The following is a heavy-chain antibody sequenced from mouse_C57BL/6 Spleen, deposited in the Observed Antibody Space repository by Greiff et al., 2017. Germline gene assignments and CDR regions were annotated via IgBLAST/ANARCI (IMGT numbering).Heavy chain of an antibody. D-gene: IGHD2-4*01. V-gene: IGHV5-6*02. CDR1: GFTFSSYG. Sequence: EVKLVESGGDLVKPGGSLKLSCAASGFTFSSYGMSWVRQTPDKRLEWVATISSGGSYTYYPDSVKGRFTISRDNAKNTLYLQMSSLKSEDTAMYYCARRGYDYDGGRPWFAYWGQGTLVTVSA. CDR3: ARRGYDYDGGRPWFAY. J-gene: IGHJ3*01. CDR2: ISSGGSYT.